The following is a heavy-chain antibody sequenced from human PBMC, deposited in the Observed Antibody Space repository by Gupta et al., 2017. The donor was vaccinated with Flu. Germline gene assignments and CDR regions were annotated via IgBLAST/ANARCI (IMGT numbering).Heavy chain of an antibody. CDR1: GFTFDDYA. D-gene: IGHD6-19*01. CDR3: AKDISGWNVGVSTFDY. Sequence: EVQLVESGGGLVQPGRSLRLSCAASGFTFDDYAMHWVRQAPGKGLEWVSGISWNSGSIGYADSVKGRFTISRDNAKNSLYLQMNSLRAEDTALYYCAKDISGWNVGVSTFDYWGQGTLVTVSS. V-gene: IGHV3-9*01. CDR2: ISWNSGSI. J-gene: IGHJ4*02.